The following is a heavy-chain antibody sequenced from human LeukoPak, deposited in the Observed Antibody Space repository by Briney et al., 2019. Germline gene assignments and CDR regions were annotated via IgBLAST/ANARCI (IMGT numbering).Heavy chain of an antibody. J-gene: IGHJ3*02. CDR3: ARHLSGSSDAFDI. V-gene: IGHV3-66*04. CDR1: GFTVSSNN. CDR2: INSGGRT. D-gene: IGHD1-26*01. Sequence: GGSLRLSCAASGFTVSSNNLSWVRQAPGKGLEWVSVINSGGRTYYADSVKGRFTISRDNSKNTLYLQMNSLRAEDTAVYYCARHLSGSSDAFDIWGQRTMVTVSS.